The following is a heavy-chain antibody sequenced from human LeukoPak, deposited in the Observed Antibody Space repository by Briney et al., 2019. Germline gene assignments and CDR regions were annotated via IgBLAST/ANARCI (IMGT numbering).Heavy chain of an antibody. CDR1: GFTFSSYW. D-gene: IGHD3-10*01. Sequence: PGGSLRLSCAASGFTFSSYWMSWVRQAPGKGLEWVANIKQDGSEKYYVDSVKGRFTISRDNAKNSLYLQMNSLRAEDTAVYYCARAGIRLGEKENFYYMDVWGKGTTVTVSS. V-gene: IGHV3-7*01. CDR3: ARAGIRLGEKENFYYMDV. CDR2: IKQDGSEK. J-gene: IGHJ6*03.